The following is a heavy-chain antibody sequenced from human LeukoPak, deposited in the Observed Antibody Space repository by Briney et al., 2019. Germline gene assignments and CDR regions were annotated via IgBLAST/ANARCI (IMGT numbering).Heavy chain of an antibody. CDR1: GYSFTTYG. CDR2: ISGYNGNT. Sequence: ASVKVSCKASGYSFTTYGISWVRQAPGQGLEWMGWISGYNGNTNYAQKFQGRVTMTTDTSTSTAYMELRSLRSDDTAIYYCARGLAVAGIYIYWGQGTLVAVSS. CDR3: ARGLAVAGIYIY. J-gene: IGHJ4*02. D-gene: IGHD6-19*01. V-gene: IGHV1-18*04.